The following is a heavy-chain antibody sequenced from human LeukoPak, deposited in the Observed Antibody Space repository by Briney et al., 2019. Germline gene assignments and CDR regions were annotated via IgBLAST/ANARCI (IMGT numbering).Heavy chain of an antibody. CDR2: IRYDGSNK. D-gene: IGHD2-2*01. V-gene: IGHV3-30*02. CDR3: AKMSPYQLLSDY. J-gene: IGHJ4*02. Sequence: GGSLRLSCAASGFTFSSYGMHWVRQAPGKGLEWVAFIRYDGSNKYYADSVKGRFTISRDNSKNTLYLQMNSLRAEDTAVYYRAKMSPYQLLSDYWGQGTLVTVSS. CDR1: GFTFSSYG.